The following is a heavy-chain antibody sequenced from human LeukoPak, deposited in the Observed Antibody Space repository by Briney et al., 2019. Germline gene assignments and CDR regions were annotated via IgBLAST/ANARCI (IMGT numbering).Heavy chain of an antibody. J-gene: IGHJ6*03. CDR1: GFTFSSWW. V-gene: IGHV3-30*02. CDR3: AKGGGYEAQYYYYYLDV. D-gene: IGHD5-12*01. CDR2: IRYDGSNK. Sequence: GGSLRLSCAVSGFTFSSWWMTWGRQARGKGLEWGAVIRYDGSNKYYAESVEGRFTISRDNSKNRLYLQMKSLRAEDTAVYYCAKGGGYEAQYYYYYLDVWGKGTTVTISS.